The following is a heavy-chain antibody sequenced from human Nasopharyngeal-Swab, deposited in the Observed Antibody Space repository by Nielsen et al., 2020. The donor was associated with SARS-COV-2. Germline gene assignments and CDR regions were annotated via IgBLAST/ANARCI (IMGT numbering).Heavy chain of an antibody. D-gene: IGHD5-12*01. V-gene: IGHV5-51*01. J-gene: IGHJ6*02. CDR3: VRPEGVATSFKYYFQYGMDV. CDR1: GYIFANYW. CDR2: IYPGDSDT. Sequence: GESLKISCTGSGYIFANYWIAWVRQMPGIGLEWMGMIYPGDSDTRYSPSFQGQVTISADKSINTAYLQWGRLKASDTAMYYCVRPEGVATSFKYYFQYGMDVWGQGTMVTVPS.